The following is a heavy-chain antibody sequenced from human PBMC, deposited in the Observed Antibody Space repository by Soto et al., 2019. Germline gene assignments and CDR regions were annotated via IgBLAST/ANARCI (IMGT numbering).Heavy chain of an antibody. J-gene: IGHJ4*02. D-gene: IGHD1-1*01. V-gene: IGHV3-23*01. CDR3: AKEKMRHWREAHFDY. CDR2: ISGSGGST. Sequence: PGGSLRLSCAASGFTFSSYAMSWVRQAPGKGLEWVSAISGSGGSTYYADSVKGRFTISRDNSKNTLYLQMNSLRAEDTAVFYFAKEKMRHWREAHFDYWGQGTLVTVSS. CDR1: GFTFSSYA.